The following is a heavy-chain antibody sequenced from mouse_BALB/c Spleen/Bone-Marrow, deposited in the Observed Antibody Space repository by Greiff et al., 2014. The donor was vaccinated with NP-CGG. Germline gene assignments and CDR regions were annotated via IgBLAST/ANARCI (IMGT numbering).Heavy chain of an antibody. CDR1: GYTFTEYT. V-gene: IGHV1-18*01. D-gene: IGHD2-1*01. CDR2: INPNNGGT. J-gene: IGHJ2*01. CDR3: AALYGIVFDY. Sequence: EVKLVESGPDLVKPGASVKISCKTSGYTFTEYTMHWVRQSHGKSLEWIGGINPNNGGTTYNQKFKGKATLTVDKSSSTAYMELRSLTSEVSAVYYCAALYGIVFDYWGQGTTLTVSS.